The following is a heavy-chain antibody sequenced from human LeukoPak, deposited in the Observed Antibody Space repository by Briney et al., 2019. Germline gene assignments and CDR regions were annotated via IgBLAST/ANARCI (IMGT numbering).Heavy chain of an antibody. Sequence: PSETLSLTCAVYGGSFSGYYWGWIRQPPGKGLEWIGEINHSGSTNYNPSLKSRVTISVDTSKNQFSLKLSSVTAADTAVYYCARTTEGGYSYGYFYYYYMDVWGKGTTVTISS. V-gene: IGHV4-34*01. CDR3: ARTTEGGYSYGYFYYYYMDV. CDR2: INHSGST. D-gene: IGHD5-18*01. J-gene: IGHJ6*03. CDR1: GGSFSGYY.